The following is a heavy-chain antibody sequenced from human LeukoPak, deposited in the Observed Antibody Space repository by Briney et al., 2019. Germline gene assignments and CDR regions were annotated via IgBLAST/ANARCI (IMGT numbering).Heavy chain of an antibody. V-gene: IGHV4-34*01. Sequence: SETLSLTCAVYGVSFSGYYWSWVRQSPERGLEWIGEINDRGHTNYNPSLKSRLTLSVDTSKKQFSLKLRSVTAADTAIYFCARDPTTVYNVAYYSDFWGQGTLVTVSS. CDR2: INDRGHT. D-gene: IGHD4-17*01. J-gene: IGHJ4*02. CDR1: GVSFSGYY. CDR3: ARDPTTVYNVAYYSDF.